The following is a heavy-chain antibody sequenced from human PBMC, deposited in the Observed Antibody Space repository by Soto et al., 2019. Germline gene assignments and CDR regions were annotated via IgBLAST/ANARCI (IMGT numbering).Heavy chain of an antibody. CDR2: IRSKANSYAT. D-gene: IGHD6-19*01. CDR3: AKEHSSGWYNYFDY. Sequence: GGSLRLSCAASGFTFSGSAMHWVRQASGKGLEWVGRIRSKANSYATAYAASVKGRFTISRDDSKNTAYLQMNSLKTEDTAVYYCAKEHSSGWYNYFDYWGQGTLVTSPQ. CDR1: GFTFSGSA. V-gene: IGHV3-73*01. J-gene: IGHJ4*02.